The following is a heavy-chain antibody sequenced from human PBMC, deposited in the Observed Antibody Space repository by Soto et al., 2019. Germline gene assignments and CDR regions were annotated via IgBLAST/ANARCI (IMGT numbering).Heavy chain of an antibody. CDR3: ARDFKLLNYYGMDV. V-gene: IGHV4-31*03. CDR2: IYYSGST. CDR1: GGSISSGGYY. Sequence: SETLSLTCTVSGGSISSGGYYWSWIRQHPGKGLEWIGYIYYSGSTYYNPSLKSRVTISVDTCKNQFSLKLSSVTAADTAAYSCARDFKLLNYYGMDVWGHGTTITVSS. J-gene: IGHJ6*02. D-gene: IGHD2-15*01.